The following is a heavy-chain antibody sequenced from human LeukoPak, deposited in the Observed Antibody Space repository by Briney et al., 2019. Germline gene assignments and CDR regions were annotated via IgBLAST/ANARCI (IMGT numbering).Heavy chain of an antibody. V-gene: IGHV4-39*01. J-gene: IGHJ5*02. D-gene: IGHD3-10*01. CDR1: GGSISSSSYY. CDR2: IYYSGST. Sequence: PSETLSLTCTVSGGSISSSSYYWGWIRQPPGKGLEWIGSIYYSGSTYYNPSLKSRVTISVDTSKNQFSLKLSSVTAADTAVYYCSGSYYKPFDWFDPWGQGTLVTVSS. CDR3: SGSYYKPFDWFDP.